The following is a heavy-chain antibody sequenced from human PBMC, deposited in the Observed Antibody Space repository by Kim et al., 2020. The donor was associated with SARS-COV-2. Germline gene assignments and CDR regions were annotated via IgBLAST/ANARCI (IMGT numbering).Heavy chain of an antibody. D-gene: IGHD5-12*01. V-gene: IGHV3-30*04. CDR1: GFTFSSYA. Sequence: GGSLRLSCAASGFTFSSYAMHWVRQAPGKGLEWVAVISYDGSNKYYADSVKGRFTISRDNSKNTLYLQMNSLRAEDTAVYYCASDVAVWGQGTLVTVSS. J-gene: IGHJ4*02. CDR2: ISYDGSNK. CDR3: ASDVAV.